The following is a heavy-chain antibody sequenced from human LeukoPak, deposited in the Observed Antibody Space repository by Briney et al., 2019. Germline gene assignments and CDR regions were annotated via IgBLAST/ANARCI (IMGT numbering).Heavy chain of an antibody. J-gene: IGHJ5*02. Sequence: SETLSLTCAVSGYSISSGYYWGWIRQPPGKGLEWIGSIYHSGSTYYNPSLKSRVTISVDTSKNQFSLKLSSVPAADTAVYYCARHRLAGLYPNWFDPWGQGTLVTVSS. CDR3: ARHRLAGLYPNWFDP. CDR1: GYSISSGYY. D-gene: IGHD2/OR15-2a*01. V-gene: IGHV4-38-2*01. CDR2: IYHSGST.